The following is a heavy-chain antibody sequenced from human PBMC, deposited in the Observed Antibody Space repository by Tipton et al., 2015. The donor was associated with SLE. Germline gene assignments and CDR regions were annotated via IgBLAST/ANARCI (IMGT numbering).Heavy chain of an antibody. CDR2: IHYSGST. Sequence: TLSLTCTVSGGSISRHYWSWIRQPPGKGLGSIGYIHYSGSTHFNPALKSRATISIDTSKNQFSLKLTSVTAADTAVYYCARLIDLWSGSRYYFDYWGQGALVTVSS. CDR1: GGSISRHY. V-gene: IGHV4-59*11. J-gene: IGHJ4*02. D-gene: IGHD3-3*01. CDR3: ARLIDLWSGSRYYFDY.